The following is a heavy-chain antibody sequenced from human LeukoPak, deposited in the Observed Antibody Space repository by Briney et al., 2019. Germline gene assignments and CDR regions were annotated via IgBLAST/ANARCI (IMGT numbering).Heavy chain of an antibody. CDR3: AKDPVTMVRGVHDY. CDR2: ISGSGGST. D-gene: IGHD3-10*01. Sequence: GGSLRLSCAASGFTFDDYGMSWVRQAPGKGLEWVSAISGSGGSTYYADSVKGRFTISRDNSKNTLYLQMNSLRAEDTAVYYCAKDPVTMVRGVHDYWGQGTLVTVSS. CDR1: GFTFDDYG. J-gene: IGHJ4*02. V-gene: IGHV3-23*01.